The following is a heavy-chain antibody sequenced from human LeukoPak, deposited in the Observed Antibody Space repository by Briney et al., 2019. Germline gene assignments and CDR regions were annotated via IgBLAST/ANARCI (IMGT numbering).Heavy chain of an antibody. CDR2: IKRKTNGGTT. D-gene: IGHD6-13*01. CDR3: TTDAATIAAAGTGPY. CDR1: GFTFSKAW. J-gene: IGHJ4*02. V-gene: IGHV3-15*01. Sequence: MTGGSLRLSCAASGFTFSKAWMSWVRQAPGKGLEWVGRIKRKTNGGTTDYAAPVKGRLTISRDDSNNTLYLQMNSLKTEDTAVYYCTTDAATIAAAGTGPYWGQGTLVTVSS.